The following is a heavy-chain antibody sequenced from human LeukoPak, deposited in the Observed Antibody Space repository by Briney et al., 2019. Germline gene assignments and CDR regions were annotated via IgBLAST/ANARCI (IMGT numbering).Heavy chain of an antibody. CDR3: VRHISTNTGYFDS. J-gene: IGHJ4*02. CDR2: VYYDGTS. CDR1: GGSINSHSYS. V-gene: IGHV4-39*01. D-gene: IGHD5-24*01. Sequence: PSETLSLTCTVSGGSINSHSYSWGWIRQPPGKGLEWIGSVYYDGTSYSNPSLQSRVAVFVDTSRDQFSLDLSFVTAADTALYYCVRHISTNTGYFDSCGQGTLVSVSS.